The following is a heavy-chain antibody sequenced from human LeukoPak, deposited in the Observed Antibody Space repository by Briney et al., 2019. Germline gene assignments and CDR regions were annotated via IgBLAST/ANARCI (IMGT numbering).Heavy chain of an antibody. CDR2: INPNSGET. CDR3: ARDRDYSNTERGFDY. V-gene: IGHV1-2*02. CDR1: GYTFTDYY. D-gene: IGHD4-11*01. J-gene: IGHJ4*02. Sequence: ASVKVSCKTSGYTFTDYYIHWVRQAPGQGLEWMGWINPNSGETNSAQKFQGRVTMTGDTSISTAYMERSRVTSDDTAVYYCARDRDYSNTERGFDYWGQGTLVTVSS.